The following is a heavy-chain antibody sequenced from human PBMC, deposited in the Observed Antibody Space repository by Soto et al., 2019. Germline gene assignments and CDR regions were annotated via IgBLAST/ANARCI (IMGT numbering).Heavy chain of an antibody. D-gene: IGHD1-7*01. V-gene: IGHV4-34*01. CDR2: INHSGST. CDR3: ARDKTTGLFDY. Sequence: QVQLQQWGAGLLKPSETLSLTCAVYGGSFSGYYWTWIRQPPGTGLEWIGEINHSGSTNYNPSLMSRVTISVDTSKNQFSRKLTSVTAADTAVYYWARDKTTGLFDYWGQGTLVTVSS. J-gene: IGHJ4*02. CDR1: GGSFSGYY.